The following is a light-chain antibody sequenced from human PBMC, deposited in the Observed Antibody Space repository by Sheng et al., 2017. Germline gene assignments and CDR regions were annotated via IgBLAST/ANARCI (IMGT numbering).Light chain of an antibody. J-gene: IGKJ1*01. CDR2: GAS. CDR1: QSVTTN. V-gene: IGKV3-15*01. Sequence: EIVMTQSPATLSVSPGERATLSCRASQSVTTNLAWYQQKPGQAPRLLIYGASTRATGIPARFSGSGSGTEFTLTISSLQPEDFATYYCQQYSNYPRTFGQGTKVEIK. CDR3: QQYSNYPRT.